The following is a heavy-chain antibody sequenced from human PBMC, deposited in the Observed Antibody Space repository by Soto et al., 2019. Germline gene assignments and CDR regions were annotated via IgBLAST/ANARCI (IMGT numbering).Heavy chain of an antibody. CDR3: AKASGDFSSHYYTRRFFDQ. V-gene: IGHV3-23*01. CDR1: GFNFNSYA. CDR2: ISGTGGDT. J-gene: IGHJ4*02. D-gene: IGHD3-3*01. Sequence: EVQLLESGGGLVQPGGSLRLSCAASGFNFNSYAMNWVRQFPGKGLEWVAIISGTGGDTYYADSVKGRFTISRDNSKNTVFLQMNSLRAGDTAVYYCAKASGDFSSHYYTRRFFDQWGRGMVVTVSS.